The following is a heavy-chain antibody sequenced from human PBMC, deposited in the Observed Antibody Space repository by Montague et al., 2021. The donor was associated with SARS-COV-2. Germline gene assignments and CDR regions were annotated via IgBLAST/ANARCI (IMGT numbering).Heavy chain of an antibody. CDR1: GGAINSSNW. J-gene: IGHJ6*02. CDR2: IYHWGST. V-gene: IGHV4-4*02. D-gene: IGHD2-15*01. Sequence: SETLSLTCVVSGGAINSSNWWSWVRQPPGKGLEWIGEIYHWGSTNYNPPLKSRVTISIDKSTNQLSLKLSSVTAADTAVYYCGRFLGFCSGANCYSSGMDVWGQGTTVTVSS. CDR3: GRFLGFCSGANCYSSGMDV.